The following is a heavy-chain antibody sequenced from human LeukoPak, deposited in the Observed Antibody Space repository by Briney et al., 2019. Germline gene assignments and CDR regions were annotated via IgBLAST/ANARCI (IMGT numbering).Heavy chain of an antibody. CDR3: ARVGSSSSNY. J-gene: IGHJ4*02. Sequence: GGSLRLSCAASGFTFSSYGMTWVRQAPGKGLEWVSYISSSSSTIYYADSVKGRFTISRDNAKNSLYLQMNSLRAEDTAVYYCARVGSSSSNYWGQGTLVTVSS. D-gene: IGHD6-6*01. CDR1: GFTFSSYG. V-gene: IGHV3-48*04. CDR2: ISSSSSTI.